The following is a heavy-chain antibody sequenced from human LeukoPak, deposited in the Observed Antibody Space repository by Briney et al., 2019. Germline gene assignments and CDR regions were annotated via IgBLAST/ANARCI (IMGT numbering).Heavy chain of an antibody. V-gene: IGHV4-59*10. J-gene: IGHJ4*02. CDR1: GGSFSGYY. CDR2: IYTSGST. D-gene: IGHD3-22*01. Sequence: SETLSLTCAVYGGSFSGYYWSWIRQPAGKGLEWIGRIYTSGSTNYNPSLKSRVTISVDTSKNQFSLKLSSVTAADTAVYYCARNYYYDSSGFDYWGQGTLVTVSS. CDR3: ARNYYYDSSGFDY.